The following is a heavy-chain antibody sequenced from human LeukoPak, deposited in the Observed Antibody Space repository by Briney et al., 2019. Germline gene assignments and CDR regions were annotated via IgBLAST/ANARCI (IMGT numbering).Heavy chain of an antibody. CDR3: ARAYCGGDCSSGYFDY. J-gene: IGHJ4*02. Sequence: GASVKVSCKASGYTFTGYYMHWVRQAPGQGLEWMGIINPSGGSTSHAQKFQGRVTMTRDTSTSTVYMELSSLRSEDTAVYYCARAYCGGDCSSGYFDYWGQGTLVTVSS. CDR1: GYTFTGYY. CDR2: INPSGGST. V-gene: IGHV1-46*01. D-gene: IGHD2-21*02.